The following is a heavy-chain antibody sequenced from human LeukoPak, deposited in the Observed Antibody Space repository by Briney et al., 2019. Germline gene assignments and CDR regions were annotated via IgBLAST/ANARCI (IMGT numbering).Heavy chain of an antibody. CDR1: GYTFSNYW. Sequence: GESLKISCKGSGYTFSNYWIGWVRQMPGKGLEWMGIIYPDDSDTRYSPSFQGQVTISADKSVSTAYLQWRSLKASDTAMYYCARHTPPYMKKVAVDWFDPWGQGTLVTVSS. V-gene: IGHV5-51*01. J-gene: IGHJ5*02. CDR2: IYPDDSDT. D-gene: IGHD1-14*01. CDR3: ARHTPPYMKKVAVDWFDP.